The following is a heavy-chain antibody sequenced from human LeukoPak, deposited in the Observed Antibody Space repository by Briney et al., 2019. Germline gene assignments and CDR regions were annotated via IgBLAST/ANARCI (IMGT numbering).Heavy chain of an antibody. CDR3: AKSYGGNVVDAFDI. V-gene: IGHV3-23*01. CDR1: GFTFSSYA. D-gene: IGHD4-23*01. CDR2: ITGRGGST. J-gene: IGHJ3*02. Sequence: GGSLRLSCAASGFTFSSYAMTWVRQAPGKGLEWVSIITGRGGSTHYADSVKGRFTISRDNSKNTLYLQMNSLRVEDTAVYYCAKSYGGNVVDAFDIWGQGTMVTVSS.